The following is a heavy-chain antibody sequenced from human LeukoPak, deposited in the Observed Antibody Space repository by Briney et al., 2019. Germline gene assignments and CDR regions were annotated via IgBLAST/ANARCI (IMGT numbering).Heavy chain of an antibody. Sequence: GGALRLSCAASGXTFSDEYMSWIRQAPGKGLEWVSYISNSGTYTNYADSVRGRFTISRDNAKHSLYLQINSLRAEDTAVYYCARSRGAGPGAYFDYWGQGTLVTVSS. V-gene: IGHV3-11*03. CDR1: GXTFSDEY. CDR2: ISNSGTYT. D-gene: IGHD6-19*01. J-gene: IGHJ4*02. CDR3: ARSRGAGPGAYFDY.